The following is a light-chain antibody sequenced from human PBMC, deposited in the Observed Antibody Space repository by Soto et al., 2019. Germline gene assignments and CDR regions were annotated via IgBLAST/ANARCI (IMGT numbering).Light chain of an antibody. CDR3: QQYNSYSWT. Sequence: DIQMTQSPSTLSASVGDRVTITCRASQSISSWLAWYQQKPGKAPKLLIYDASSLVSGVPSRFSCSGSGTEFTLTISSLQPDDFATYYCQQYNSYSWTFGQGTKVEIK. CDR2: DAS. J-gene: IGKJ1*01. CDR1: QSISSW. V-gene: IGKV1-5*01.